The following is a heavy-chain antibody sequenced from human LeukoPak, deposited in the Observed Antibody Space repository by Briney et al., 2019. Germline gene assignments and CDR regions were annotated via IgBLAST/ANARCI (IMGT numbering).Heavy chain of an antibody. CDR2: ISGDGGST. Sequence: GGSLRLSCAASGFTFDDYAMHWVHQAPGKGLEWVSLISGDGGSTYYADSVKGRFTISRDNSKNSLYLQMNSLRTEDTALYYCTKDITGWSLSCFQHWGQGTLVTVSS. D-gene: IGHD6-19*01. CDR1: GFTFDDYA. V-gene: IGHV3-43*02. J-gene: IGHJ1*01. CDR3: TKDITGWSLSCFQH.